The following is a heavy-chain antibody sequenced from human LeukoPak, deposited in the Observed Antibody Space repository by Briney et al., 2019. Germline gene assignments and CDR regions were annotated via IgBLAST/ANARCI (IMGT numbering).Heavy chain of an antibody. CDR3: ARTTEGGYTYDYFYYYYMDV. J-gene: IGHJ6*03. CDR1: GGSIRSGSYY. V-gene: IGHV4-61*02. D-gene: IGHD5-18*01. CDR2: VYTSGST. Sequence: SETLSLTCTVSGGSIRSGSYYWSWIRQAGGKGLEWIGRVYTSGSTNYNPSLESRVTISVDTSKNQFSLKLSSVTAADTAVYYCARTTEGGYTYDYFYYYYMDVWGKGTTVTISS.